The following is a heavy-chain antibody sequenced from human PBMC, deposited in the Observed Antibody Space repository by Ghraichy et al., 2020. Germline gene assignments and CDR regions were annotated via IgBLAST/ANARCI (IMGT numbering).Heavy chain of an antibody. CDR2: IYYSGST. J-gene: IGHJ4*02. D-gene: IGHD3-22*01. CDR3: ARFSYYYDSSGYYTPFDY. Sequence: SETLSLTCTVSGGSISSGDYYWSWIRQPPGKGLEWIGYIYYSGSTYYNPSLKSRVTISVDTSKNQFSLKLSSVTAADTAVYYCARFSYYYDSSGYYTPFDYWGQGTLVTVSS. CDR1: GGSISSGDYY. V-gene: IGHV4-30-4*01.